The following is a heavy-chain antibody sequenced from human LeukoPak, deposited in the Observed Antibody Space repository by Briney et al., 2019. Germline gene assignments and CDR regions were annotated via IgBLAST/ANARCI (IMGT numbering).Heavy chain of an antibody. CDR1: GFSFSSYA. V-gene: IGHV3-23*01. CDR3: ARKAQYNGHYPLDY. D-gene: IGHD1-7*01. Sequence: PGGSLRLSCAASGFSFSSYAMSWVRQAPGMGLEWVSTTSDRGDYTYYADSVKGRFTISRDSSKNTLFLQMNSLRAEDTALYFCARKAQYNGHYPLDYWGQGTLVIVSS. J-gene: IGHJ4*02. CDR2: TSDRGDYT.